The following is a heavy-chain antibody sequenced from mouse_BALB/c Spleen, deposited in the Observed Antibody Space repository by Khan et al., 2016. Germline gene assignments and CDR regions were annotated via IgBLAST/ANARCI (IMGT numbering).Heavy chain of an antibody. CDR1: GYSFTAYY. CDR2: IDPFNGDT. Sequence: EVQLQESGPELMKPGASVRISCKASGYSFTAYYIHWVKQSHGKSLEWIGYIDPFNGDTSYHPKFRGKAPLTVDKSSTTAYMHLSSLASEDSAVYYCARGGLNYYAMDYWGLGTSVTVSS. V-gene: IGHV1S135*01. CDR3: ARGGLNYYAMDY. D-gene: IGHD3-3*01. J-gene: IGHJ4*01.